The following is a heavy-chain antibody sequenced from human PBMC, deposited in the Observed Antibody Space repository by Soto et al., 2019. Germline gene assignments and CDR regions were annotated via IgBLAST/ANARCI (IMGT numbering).Heavy chain of an antibody. Sequence: RASVKVSCKASGYTFTSYDINWVRQATGQGLEWMGWMNPNSGNTGYAQKFQGRVTMTRNTSISTAYMELSSLRSEDTAVYYCARGGYCSGGSCSYYYGMDVWGQGTTVTVSS. J-gene: IGHJ6*02. CDR1: GYTFTSYD. CDR2: MNPNSGNT. V-gene: IGHV1-8*01. CDR3: ARGGYCSGGSCSYYYGMDV. D-gene: IGHD2-15*01.